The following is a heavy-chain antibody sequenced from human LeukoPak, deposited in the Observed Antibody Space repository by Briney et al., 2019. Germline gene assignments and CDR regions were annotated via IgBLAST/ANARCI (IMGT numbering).Heavy chain of an antibody. D-gene: IGHD6-13*01. Sequence: GASEKVSCKASGYTFTSYDMHWVRQAPGQGLEWMGIINPSGGSTRYAQIFQGRVTMTRDTSTSTVYMGLSSLRSEDTAVYYCARGGSSWYRGSFQHWGQGTLVTVSS. J-gene: IGHJ1*01. CDR2: INPSGGST. CDR1: GYTFTSYD. CDR3: ARGGSSWYRGSFQH. V-gene: IGHV1-46*01.